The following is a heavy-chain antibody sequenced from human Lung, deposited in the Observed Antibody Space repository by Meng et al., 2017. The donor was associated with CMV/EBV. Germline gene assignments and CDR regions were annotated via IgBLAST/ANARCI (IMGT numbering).Heavy chain of an antibody. CDR3: ARFDYYDSTGYPMTYNWFDP. J-gene: IGHJ5*02. CDR2: MNPNRGNT. V-gene: IGHV1-8*01. CDR1: GYTFSSYD. Sequence: ASVNVSCKASGYTFSSYDINWVRQATGQGLEWMGWMNPNRGNTCYAQKFQGRVTMTRNTSISTAYMELSSLRSEDTAVYYCARFDYYDSTGYPMTYNWFDPWGQGTLVTVSS. D-gene: IGHD3-22*01.